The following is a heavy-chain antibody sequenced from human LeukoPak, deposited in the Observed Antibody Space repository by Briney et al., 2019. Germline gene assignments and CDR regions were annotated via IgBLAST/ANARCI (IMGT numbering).Heavy chain of an antibody. Sequence: PGRSLRLSCAASGFTFSSCGMHWVRQAPGKGLEWVAVIWYDGSNKYYADSVKGRFTISRDNSKNTLYLQMNSLRAEDTAVYYCARDQRYSSSWYYFDYWGQGTLVTVSS. V-gene: IGHV3-33*01. D-gene: IGHD6-13*01. CDR3: ARDQRYSSSWYYFDY. CDR2: IWYDGSNK. J-gene: IGHJ4*02. CDR1: GFTFSSCG.